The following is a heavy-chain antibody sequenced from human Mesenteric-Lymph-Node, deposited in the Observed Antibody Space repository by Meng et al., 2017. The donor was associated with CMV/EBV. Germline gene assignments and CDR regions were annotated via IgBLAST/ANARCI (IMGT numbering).Heavy chain of an antibody. Sequence: GESLKISCAASGFTFSDYSMNWVRQAPGKGLEWVSSISSRSGYIYYADSVKGRFTISRDNAENSLYLLMNSLIAEDTAVYYCAKLGSQSYYYGLDVWGQGTTVTVSS. CDR2: ISSRSGYI. V-gene: IGHV3-21*04. CDR3: AKLGSQSYYYGLDV. D-gene: IGHD1-7*01. J-gene: IGHJ6*02. CDR1: GFTFSDYS.